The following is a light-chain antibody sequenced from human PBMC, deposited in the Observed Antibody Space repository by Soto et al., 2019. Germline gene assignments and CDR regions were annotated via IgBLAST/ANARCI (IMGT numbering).Light chain of an antibody. CDR3: QQYSSYST. CDR1: QSISSW. V-gene: IGKV1-5*03. CDR2: KAS. Sequence: DIQMTQSPSTLSASVGDGVTITCRASQSISSWLAWYQQKPGKAPKLLIYKASSLKSGVPSRFSGSGSGTEFTLTISCLQPDDFATYYCQQYSSYSTFGQGTKLEIK. J-gene: IGKJ2*01.